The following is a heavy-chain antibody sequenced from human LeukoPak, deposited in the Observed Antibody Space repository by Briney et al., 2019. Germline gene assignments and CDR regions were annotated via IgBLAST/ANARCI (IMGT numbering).Heavy chain of an antibody. CDR2: IYYSGST. V-gene: IGHV4-59*01. J-gene: IGHJ5*02. CDR3: ARSEYDFWSGYQNWFDP. D-gene: IGHD3-3*01. CDR1: GVSISSYY. Sequence: PSETLSLTCTVSGVSISSYYWSWIRQPPGKGLEWIGYIYYSGSTNYNPSLKSRVTISVDTSKNQFSLKLSSVTAADTAVYYCARSEYDFWSGYQNWFDPWGQGTLVTVSS.